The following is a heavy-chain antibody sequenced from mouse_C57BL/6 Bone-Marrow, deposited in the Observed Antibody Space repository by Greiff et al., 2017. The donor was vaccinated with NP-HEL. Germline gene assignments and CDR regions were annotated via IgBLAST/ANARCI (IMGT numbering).Heavy chain of an antibody. CDR2: ISNGGGST. J-gene: IGHJ4*01. V-gene: IGHV5-12*01. CDR3: ARHEGYMGSMDY. CDR1: GFTFSDYY. Sequence: DVMLVESGGGLVQPGGSLKLSCAASGFTFSDYYMYWVRQTPEKRLEWVAYISNGGGSTYYPDTVKGRFTISRDNAKNTLYLQMSRLKSEDTAMYYCARHEGYMGSMDYWGQGTSVTVSA. D-gene: IGHD3-1*01.